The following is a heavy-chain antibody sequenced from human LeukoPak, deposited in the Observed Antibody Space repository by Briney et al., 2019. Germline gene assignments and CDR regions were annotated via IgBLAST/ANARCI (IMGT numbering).Heavy chain of an antibody. V-gene: IGHV4-38-2*02. J-gene: IGHJ4*02. CDR3: ARGYCSSTSCYAGDYFDY. Sequence: SETLSLTCTVSGYSISSGYYWGWIRQPPGKGLEWIGSIYHSGSTYYNPSLKSRVTISVDTSKNQFSLKPSPVTAADTAVYYCARGYCSSTSCYAGDYFDYWGQGTLVTVSS. D-gene: IGHD2-2*01. CDR1: GYSISSGYY. CDR2: IYHSGST.